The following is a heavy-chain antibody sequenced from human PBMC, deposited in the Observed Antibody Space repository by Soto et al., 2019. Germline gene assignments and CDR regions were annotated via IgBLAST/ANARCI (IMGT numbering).Heavy chain of an antibody. J-gene: IGHJ3*02. D-gene: IGHD1-26*01. V-gene: IGHV5-51*01. CDR2: IYPGDSNT. CDR3: ARRGEAVGATFWAFDI. CDR1: GYSFTSYW. Sequence: EVQLVQSGAEVKKPGESLKISCKGSGYSFTSYWMGWVRQMPGKGLEWMGIIYPGDSNTRYSPSFQGQVTISADKSISTAYLQWSSLKASDTAMYYCARRGEAVGATFWAFDIWGQGTMVTVSS.